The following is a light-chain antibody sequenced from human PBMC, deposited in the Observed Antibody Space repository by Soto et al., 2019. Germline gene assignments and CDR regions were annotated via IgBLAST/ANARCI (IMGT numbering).Light chain of an antibody. J-gene: IGKJ1*01. CDR1: QFISSF. CDR2: DAS. Sequence: LQMTQSPSALSAAVGDTVTINCRASQFISSFLNWYQQKPGKAPKLLIYDASTLQSGVPSRFSGGGSGTDFSLFISNLQPEDFATYYCQQTYSSRTWTFGQGTKVDIK. CDR3: QQTYSSRTWT. V-gene: IGKV1-39*01.